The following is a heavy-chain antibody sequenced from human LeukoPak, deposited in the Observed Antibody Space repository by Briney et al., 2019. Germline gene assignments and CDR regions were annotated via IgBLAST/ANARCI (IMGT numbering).Heavy chain of an antibody. CDR2: INPSGGST. J-gene: IGHJ4*02. CDR1: GYTFTSYY. Sequence: ASVKVSCKASGYTFTSYYMHWVRQAPGQGLEWMGIINPSGGSTSYAQKFQGRVTMTRDTSTSTAYMELSSLRSEDTAVYYCAREYRYYYDSSGYHYFDYWGQGTLVTVSS. D-gene: IGHD3-22*01. V-gene: IGHV1-46*01. CDR3: AREYRYYYDSSGYHYFDY.